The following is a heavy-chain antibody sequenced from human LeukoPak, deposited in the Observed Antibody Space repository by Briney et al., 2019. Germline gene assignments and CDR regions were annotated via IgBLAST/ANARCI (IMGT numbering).Heavy chain of an antibody. CDR2: VVGGGST. J-gene: IGHJ4*02. V-gene: IGHV3-23*01. D-gene: IGHD4/OR15-4a*01. CDR3: ARRAGAYSHPYDY. Sequence: PGGSLRLSCAASGFTFINYAMSWVRQGPGKGLEWVSTVVGGGSTYYADSLKSRFSISRDNSKNTMYLQMNSLRAEDTAVYYCARRAGAYSHPYDYWGQGTLVTVSS. CDR1: GFTFINYA.